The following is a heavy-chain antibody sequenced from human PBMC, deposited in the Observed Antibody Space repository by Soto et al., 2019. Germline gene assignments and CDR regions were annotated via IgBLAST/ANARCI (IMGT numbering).Heavy chain of an antibody. J-gene: IGHJ6*02. Sequence: GGSLRLSCAASGFTVSTNYMSWVRQAPGKGLEWVSVIYSGGSTYYADSVKGRFTISRDNSKNTLYLQMNSLRGEDTGVYYCARPPPYYGMDVWGQGTTVTVSS. CDR1: GFTVSTNY. CDR2: IYSGGST. CDR3: ARPPPYYGMDV. V-gene: IGHV3-53*01.